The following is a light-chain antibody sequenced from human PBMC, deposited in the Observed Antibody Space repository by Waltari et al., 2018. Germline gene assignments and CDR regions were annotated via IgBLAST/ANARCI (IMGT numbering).Light chain of an antibody. Sequence: EIVLTQSPGTLSLSPGERATLSCRASQSVSSSYLAWYQQKPGQARRLLIYGASSRATGTPDRCSGSGSGTDFTLTISRLEPEDFAVYYCQQYGSSPWTFGQGTTVEIK. CDR3: QQYGSSPWT. J-gene: IGKJ1*01. V-gene: IGKV3-20*01. CDR2: GAS. CDR1: QSVSSSY.